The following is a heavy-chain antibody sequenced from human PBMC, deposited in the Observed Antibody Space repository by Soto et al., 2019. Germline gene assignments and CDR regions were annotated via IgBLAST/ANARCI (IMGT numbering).Heavy chain of an antibody. CDR3: AKAGTTSGYYYMDV. V-gene: IGHV3-23*01. D-gene: IGHD1-7*01. Sequence: EVQLLESGGGLVQPGGSLRLSCAASGFTFNNYAMSWVRQAPGKGLEWVSDISGGGSATFYADSVKGRFTISRDNSKNTLFLQMNSLRAEVTAVYYCAKAGTTSGYYYMDVWGKGTTVTVSS. CDR1: GFTFNNYA. CDR2: ISGGGSAT. J-gene: IGHJ6*03.